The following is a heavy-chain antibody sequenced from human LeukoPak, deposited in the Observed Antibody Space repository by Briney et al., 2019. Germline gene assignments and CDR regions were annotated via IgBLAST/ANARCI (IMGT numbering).Heavy chain of an antibody. D-gene: IGHD3-22*01. CDR1: GFTVSSNY. J-gene: IGHJ2*01. Sequence: LWGSLRLSCAASGFTVSSNYMSWVRQAPGKGLEWIGYIYYSGSTNYNPSLKSRLTISVDTSKNQFSLKLSSVTAADTAVYYCARGSDYYDSGWVPHWYFDLWGRGTLVTVSS. CDR2: IYYSGST. V-gene: IGHV4-59*02. CDR3: ARGSDYYDSGWVPHWYFDL.